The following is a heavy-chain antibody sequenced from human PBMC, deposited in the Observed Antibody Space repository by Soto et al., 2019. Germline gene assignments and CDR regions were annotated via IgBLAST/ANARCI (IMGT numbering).Heavy chain of an antibody. CDR2: IYYSGST. D-gene: IGHD3-16*01. CDR3: ARRLGDLNWYFDL. Sequence: QVQLQESGPGLVKPSQTLSLTCTVSGGSISSGGYSWGWIRQHPGQGLEWIGYIYYSGSTSYNPSLKSRVNISVDTSKNQFSLKLSSVTAADTAGYYCARRLGDLNWYFDLWVRGTLVTVSS. J-gene: IGHJ2*01. V-gene: IGHV4-31*03. CDR1: GGSISSGGYS.